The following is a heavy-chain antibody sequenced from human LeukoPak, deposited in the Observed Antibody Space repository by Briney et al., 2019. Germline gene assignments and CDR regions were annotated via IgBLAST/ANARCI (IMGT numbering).Heavy chain of an antibody. J-gene: IGHJ4*02. Sequence: GGSLRLSCVASGFPFSSYWMTWVRQAPGKGLGWVANIKQDGSKKSYVDSVKGRFTISRDNAKNSLYLQMNSLRAEDTAMYYCAKGSSAGRPYYFDYWGQGTLVTVSS. CDR3: AKGSSAGRPYYFDY. V-gene: IGHV3-7*03. D-gene: IGHD3-10*01. CDR1: GFPFSSYW. CDR2: IKQDGSKK.